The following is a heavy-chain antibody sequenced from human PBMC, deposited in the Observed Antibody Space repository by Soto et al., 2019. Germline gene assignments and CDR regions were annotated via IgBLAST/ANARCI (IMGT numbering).Heavy chain of an antibody. CDR1: VTSINSTFW. J-gene: IGHJ4*02. CDR3: AKDVRGNYFGSFDY. V-gene: IGHV4-4*02. CDR2: VYHTGTT. Sequence: LSLTCAVSVTSINSTFWWTWVRQPPGKGLEWIGEVYHTGTTKYNPSLKNRVTISVDKSNNQFSLELRAVTAEDTALYYCAKDVRGNYFGSFDYWGQGALVTVSS. D-gene: IGHD1-26*01.